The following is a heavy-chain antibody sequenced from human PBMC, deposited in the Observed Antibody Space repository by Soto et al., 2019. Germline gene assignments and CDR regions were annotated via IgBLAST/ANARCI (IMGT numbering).Heavy chain of an antibody. CDR1: GYTFTRYD. V-gene: IGHV1-8*01. J-gene: IGHJ3*02. CDR3: ARSIVVVVAATYDAFDI. Sequence: GSSVKVSCKASGYTFTRYDINWVREATGQGLEWMGWMNPNSGNTGYAQKFQGRVTMTRNTSISTAYMELSSLRSEDTAVYYCARSIVVVVAATYDAFDIWGQGIMVTVSS. D-gene: IGHD2-15*01. CDR2: MNPNSGNT.